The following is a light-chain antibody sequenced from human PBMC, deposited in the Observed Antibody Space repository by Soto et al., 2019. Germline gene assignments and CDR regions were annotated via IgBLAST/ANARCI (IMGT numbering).Light chain of an antibody. Sequence: QSALTQPASVSGSPGQAITISCTGTSSDVGSYNFVSWYQQHPGKAPKVMIYEGSKRPSGVSNRFSGSKSGNTASLTISGLQDEDEADYYCCSYAGSSTWVFGTGTKLNVL. CDR1: SSDVGSYNF. J-gene: IGLJ1*01. CDR2: EGS. V-gene: IGLV2-23*01. CDR3: CSYAGSSTWV.